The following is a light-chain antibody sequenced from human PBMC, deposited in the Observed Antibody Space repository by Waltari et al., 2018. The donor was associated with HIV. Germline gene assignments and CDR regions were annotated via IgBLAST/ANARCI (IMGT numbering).Light chain of an antibody. CDR2: GNN. CDR1: SSNIGAHYD. J-gene: IGLJ3*02. V-gene: IGLV1-40*01. Sequence: QRVTISCTGSSSNIGAHYDVHWYQQLPGTAPKLLIYGNNNRPSGVPDRFSGSKSGTSGSLAITGLQAEDEADYYCQSYDSSLSGSGVFGGGTKLTVL. CDR3: QSYDSSLSGSGV.